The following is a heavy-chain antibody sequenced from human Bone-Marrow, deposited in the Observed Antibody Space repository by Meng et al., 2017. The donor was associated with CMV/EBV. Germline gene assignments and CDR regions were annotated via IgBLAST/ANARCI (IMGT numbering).Heavy chain of an antibody. Sequence: GESLKISCAASGFTVSSNYMSWVRQAPGKGLEWVSVIYSGGSTYYADSVKGRFTISRDNAKNSLYLQMNSLRAEDTAVYYCAREEGYCSSTSCYGYYYYYGMAVWGQGYTVNVAS. J-gene: IGHJ6*02. D-gene: IGHD2-2*01. CDR1: GFTVSSNY. CDR2: IYSGGST. V-gene: IGHV3-53*01. CDR3: AREEGYCSSTSCYGYYYYYGMAV.